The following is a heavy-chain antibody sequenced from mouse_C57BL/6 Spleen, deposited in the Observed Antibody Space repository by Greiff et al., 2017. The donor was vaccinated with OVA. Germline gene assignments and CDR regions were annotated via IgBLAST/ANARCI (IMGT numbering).Heavy chain of an antibody. CDR3: AKEETYYFDY. Sequence: EVQLQQSGPELVKPGASVKISCKASGYSFTDYNMNWVKQSNGKSLEWIGVINPTYGNTSSNQKFKGKATLTVDKSSSTAYMQLNSLTSEDSAVYYCAKEETYYFDYWGQGTTLTVSS. CDR1: GYSFTDYN. J-gene: IGHJ2*01. CDR2: INPTYGNT. V-gene: IGHV1-39*01.